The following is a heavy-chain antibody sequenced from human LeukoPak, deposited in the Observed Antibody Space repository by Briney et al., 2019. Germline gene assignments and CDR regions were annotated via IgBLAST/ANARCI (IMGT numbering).Heavy chain of an antibody. J-gene: IGHJ4*02. Sequence: PGGSLRLSCAASGFTFSSYSMNWVRQAPGKGLEWVSSISSSSSYIYYADSVKGRFTISRDNAKNSLYLQMNSLRAEDTAVYYCARDGYGLDTPMVSTIFDYWGQGSLVTVSS. CDR1: GFTFSSYS. CDR3: ARDGYGLDTPMVSTIFDY. D-gene: IGHD5-18*01. CDR2: ISSSSSYI. V-gene: IGHV3-21*01.